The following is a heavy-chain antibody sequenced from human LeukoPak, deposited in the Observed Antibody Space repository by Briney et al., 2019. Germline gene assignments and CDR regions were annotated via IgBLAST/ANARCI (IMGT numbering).Heavy chain of an antibody. D-gene: IGHD1-1*01. V-gene: IGHV3-48*01. Sequence: GGSPRLSCAASGFTFSSYSMNWVRQAPGKGLDWVSYISSSSRTIYYADSVRGRFSISRDNAKNSLYLQMNSLRAEDTAVYYCARRWNGGDYWGQGTLVTVSS. CDR2: ISSSSRTI. CDR3: ARRWNGGDY. J-gene: IGHJ4*02. CDR1: GFTFSSYS.